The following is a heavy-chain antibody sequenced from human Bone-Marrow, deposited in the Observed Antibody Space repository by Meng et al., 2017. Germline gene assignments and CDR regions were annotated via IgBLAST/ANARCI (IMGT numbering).Heavy chain of an antibody. CDR1: GGSISSGNHY. V-gene: IGHV4-31*03. CDR2: IYYSGST. CDR3: ASLYGDSSVWYLDL. D-gene: IGHD4-17*01. Sequence: VQLRETVSDLVKPSQPLSLPSTVSGGSISSGNHYWSWIRQHPGKGLEYIGYIYYSGSTYYNPSLKSRVIISVDTSKNQFSLRLNSVTAADTAVYYCASLYGDSSVWYLDLWGRGTLVTVSS. J-gene: IGHJ2*01.